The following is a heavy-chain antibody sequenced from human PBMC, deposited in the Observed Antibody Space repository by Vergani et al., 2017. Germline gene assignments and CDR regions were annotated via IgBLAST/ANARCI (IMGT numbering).Heavy chain of an antibody. D-gene: IGHD3-10*01. V-gene: IGHV4-61*02. J-gene: IGHJ2*01. CDR3: ARGREDNWYFDL. CDR1: GESIRSGSHY. Sequence: QVKLQESGPGLLKPSQTLSLTCTVSGESIRSGSHYWSWIRQPAGKGPEWIGHIHTGGSTDLNPSFKSRVSISVDTSKSQFSLKLNSVTVADTAVYYCARGREDNWYFDLWGRGTLVTVSS. CDR2: IHTGGST.